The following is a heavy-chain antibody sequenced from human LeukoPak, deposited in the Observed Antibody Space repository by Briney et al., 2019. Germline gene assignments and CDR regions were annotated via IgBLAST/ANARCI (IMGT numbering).Heavy chain of an antibody. D-gene: IGHD6-13*01. CDR3: ARRIAAAGTLDY. CDR2: IYPGDSDT. CDR1: GYSFTSYW. Sequence: KRGESLKISCKGSGYSFTSYWIGWVRQMPGKGLEWMGIIYPGDSDTRYSPSFQGQVTFSADKSISTAYLQWSSLKASDAAMYYCARRIAAAGTLDYWGQGTLVTVSS. V-gene: IGHV5-51*01. J-gene: IGHJ4*02.